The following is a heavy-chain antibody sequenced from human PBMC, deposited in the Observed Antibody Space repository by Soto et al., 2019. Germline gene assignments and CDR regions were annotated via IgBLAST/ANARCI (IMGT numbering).Heavy chain of an antibody. V-gene: IGHV1-18*01. J-gene: IGHJ3*02. CDR1: GYTFTSYG. Sequence: ASVKVSCKASGYTFTSYGISWVRQAPGQGHEWMGWISAYDGDTKFAQMVQGRLTMSTDSSTRTAYMELRSLRSDDTAVYYCARDNYDYLWGNYRPDAFDIWGQGTVVTVSS. CDR3: ARDNYDYLWGNYRPDAFDI. CDR2: ISAYDGDT. D-gene: IGHD3-16*02.